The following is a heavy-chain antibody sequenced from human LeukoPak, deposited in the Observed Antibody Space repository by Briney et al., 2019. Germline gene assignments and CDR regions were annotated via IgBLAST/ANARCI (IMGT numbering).Heavy chain of an antibody. V-gene: IGHV3-21*01. Sequence: GGSLRLSCAASGFTFSSYSMNWVRQAPGKGLEWVSSISSSSTYMYYADSVKGRFTISRDNAKNSLNLQMNSLRAEDTAVYYCARDRRYYDFWSGYSDYWGQGTRVTVSS. CDR3: ARDRRYYDFWSGYSDY. CDR2: ISSSSTYM. CDR1: GFTFSSYS. J-gene: IGHJ4*02. D-gene: IGHD3-3*01.